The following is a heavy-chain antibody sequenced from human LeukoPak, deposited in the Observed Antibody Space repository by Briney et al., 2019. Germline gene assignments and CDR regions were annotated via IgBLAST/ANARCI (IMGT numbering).Heavy chain of an antibody. CDR1: GGSVSSGSYY. V-gene: IGHV4-61*01. Sequence: SETLSLTCTVSGGSVSSGSYYWSWIRQPPGKGLEWIGYIYYSGSTNYNPSLKSRVTISVDTSKYQFSLKLSSVTAADTAVYYCARDLVYGDYYYGMDVWGQGTTVTVSS. CDR3: ARDLVYGDYYYGMDV. J-gene: IGHJ6*02. D-gene: IGHD4-17*01. CDR2: IYYSGST.